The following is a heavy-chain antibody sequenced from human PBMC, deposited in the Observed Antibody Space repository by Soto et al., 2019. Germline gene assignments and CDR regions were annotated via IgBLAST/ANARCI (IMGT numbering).Heavy chain of an antibody. V-gene: IGHV1-46*01. J-gene: IGHJ6*02. CDR3: ARDSHTAMFSYYGMDV. CDR1: GYTFTSYY. Sequence: GASVKVSCKASGYTFTSYYMHWVRQAPGQGLEWMGIINPSGGSTSYAQKFQGRVTMTRDTSTSTVYMELSSLRSEDTAVYYCARDSHTAMFSYYGMDVWGQGTTVTVSS. D-gene: IGHD5-18*01. CDR2: INPSGGST.